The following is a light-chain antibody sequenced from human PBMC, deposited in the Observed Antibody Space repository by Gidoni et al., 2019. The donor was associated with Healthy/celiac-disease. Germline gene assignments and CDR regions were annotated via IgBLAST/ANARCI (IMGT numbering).Light chain of an antibody. J-gene: IGKJ4*02. CDR3: QKYYSTPIT. Sequence: DIVMTQSPDSLSVSLGERATINCKSSQSVLYSSNNKNYLAWYQQKPGQPPKLLIYCASTRESGVPDRFSGSGSGTDLTLTISSLQAEDVAVYYCQKYYSTPITFGGGTKVEIK. CDR2: CAS. CDR1: QSVLYSSNNKNY. V-gene: IGKV4-1*01.